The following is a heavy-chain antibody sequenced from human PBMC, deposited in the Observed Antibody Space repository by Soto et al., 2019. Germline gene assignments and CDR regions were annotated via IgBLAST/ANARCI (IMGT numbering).Heavy chain of an antibody. CDR1: GFTFSSSS. D-gene: IGHD3-22*01. J-gene: IGHJ4*02. CDR3: TGGGVSSGPGY. CDR2: IDTLSSTM. Sequence: EVQLVESGGGLVQPGGSLRLSCAASGFTFSSSSMNWVRQAPGKGLEWVSFIDTLSSTMYYADSVRGRFTISRYNAKNSLYLPMNILRAEDTAIYYCTGGGVSSGPGYWGQGTLVTVSS. V-gene: IGHV3-48*01.